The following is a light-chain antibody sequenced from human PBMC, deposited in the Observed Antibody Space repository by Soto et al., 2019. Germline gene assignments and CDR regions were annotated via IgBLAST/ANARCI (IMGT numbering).Light chain of an antibody. CDR2: AAS. CDR3: QKYDGAPLT. Sequence: DIQLTQSPSSLSASVGDRVTITCRASQGINYYLAWYQQKPGKVPRLLIYAASTLQSGVPSRFSGSGSGTDFTLTISSLQPEDVANYYCQKYDGAPLTFGGGTKLEI. V-gene: IGKV1-27*01. J-gene: IGKJ4*01. CDR1: QGINYY.